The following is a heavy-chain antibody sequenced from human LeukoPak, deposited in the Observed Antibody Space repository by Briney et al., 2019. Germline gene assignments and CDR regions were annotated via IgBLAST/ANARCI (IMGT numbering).Heavy chain of an antibody. J-gene: IGHJ2*01. CDR3: ARDPKTYWYFEL. Sequence: GGSLRLSCAASGFTFSSYSMNWVRQAPGKGLEWVSSISSSSSYIYYADSVKGRFTISRDNAKNSLYLQMNSLRAEDTAVYYCARDPKTYWYFELWGRGTLVTVSS. V-gene: IGHV3-21*01. CDR2: ISSSSSYI. CDR1: GFTFSSYS.